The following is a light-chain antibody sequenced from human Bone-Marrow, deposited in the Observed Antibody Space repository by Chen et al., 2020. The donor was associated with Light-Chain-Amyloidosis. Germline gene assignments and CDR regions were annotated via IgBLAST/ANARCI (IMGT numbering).Light chain of an antibody. V-gene: IGLV3-25*03. J-gene: IGLJ3*02. CDR3: QSADSSGTYTV. Sequence: SYELTHPPSVSVSPGQTARLSCSGDALPKQYAYWYQQKPGQAPLLVIYKDSERPSGIPERFSGSSSGKTVTLTISGVQAEDEADYYCQSADSSGTYTVFGGGTKLTVL. CDR2: KDS. CDR1: ALPKQY.